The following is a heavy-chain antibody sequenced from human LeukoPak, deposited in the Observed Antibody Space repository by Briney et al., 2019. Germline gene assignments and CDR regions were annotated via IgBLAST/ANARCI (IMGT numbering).Heavy chain of an antibody. CDR3: AKIDMWNPVY. V-gene: IGHV3-66*02. J-gene: IGHJ4*02. CDR1: GFTVSNSY. CDR2: IYNDGSP. Sequence: GGSLRLSCAASGFTVSNSYMAWVRPAPGKVLEWFSSIYNDGSPVYADSEKARFTISRHNSKKTLYHQMNSLRGDHTSVYYCAKIDMWNPVYWGQGTGVTVFS. D-gene: IGHD1-1*01.